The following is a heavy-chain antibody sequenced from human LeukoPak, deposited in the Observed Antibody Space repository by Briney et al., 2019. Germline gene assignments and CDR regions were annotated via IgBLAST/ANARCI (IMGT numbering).Heavy chain of an antibody. J-gene: IGHJ4*02. CDR2: ISGYNGNT. D-gene: IGHD3-22*01. CDR1: DYTFTNYG. V-gene: IGHV1-18*01. CDR3: ARAYYYDTRGFYQFDY. Sequence: ASVKVSCKASDYTFTNYGINWVRQAPGQGLEWMGWISGYNGNTKYAQDFQGRVTMTTDTSTSTAYMELRSLRSNDTAVYFCARAYYYDTRGFYQFDYWGQGTLVTVSS.